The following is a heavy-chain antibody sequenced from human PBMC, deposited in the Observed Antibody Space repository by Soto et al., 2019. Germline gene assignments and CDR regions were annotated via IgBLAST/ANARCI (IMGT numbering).Heavy chain of an antibody. V-gene: IGHV4-61*08. CDR1: GGSISSVGHY. Sequence: SETLSLTCSVSGGSISSVGHYWTWIRQQPGKGLEWIGYVYYSGTTNYNPSLKSRVTISVDLSKNRFSLRLSSVTTADTALYYCARTTAVPNTLRSRYFFDYWGQGTLVTVSS. J-gene: IGHJ4*02. CDR3: ARTTAVPNTLRSRYFFDY. CDR2: VYYSGTT. D-gene: IGHD4-17*01.